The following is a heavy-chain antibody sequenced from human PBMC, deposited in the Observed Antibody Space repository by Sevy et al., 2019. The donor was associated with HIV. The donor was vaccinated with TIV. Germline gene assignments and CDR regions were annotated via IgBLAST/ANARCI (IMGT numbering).Heavy chain of an antibody. D-gene: IGHD1-7*01. V-gene: IGHV4-61*01. J-gene: IGHJ6*02. CDR3: AGSSLALPDYYYYDGMDV. CDR1: GGSVSSGSYY. Sequence: SETLSLTCTVSGGSVSSGSYYWSWIRQPPGKGLEWIGYIYYSGSTNYNPSLKSRVTISVDTSKNQFSLKLSSVTAAYTAVYYCAGSSLALPDYYYYDGMDVWGQGTMVTVSS. CDR2: IYYSGST.